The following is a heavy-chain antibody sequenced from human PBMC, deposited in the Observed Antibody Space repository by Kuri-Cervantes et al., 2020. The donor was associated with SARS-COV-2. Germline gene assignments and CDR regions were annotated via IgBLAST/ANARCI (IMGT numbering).Heavy chain of an antibody. CDR3: ARDLREDAFDI. Sequence: GSLRLSCTVSGYSISSGYYWGWIRQPPGKGLEWIGSTYHSGSTYYNPSLKSRVTISVDTSKNQFSLKLSSVTAADTAAYYCARDLREDAFDIWGQGTMVTVSS. V-gene: IGHV4-38-2*02. CDR2: TYHSGST. J-gene: IGHJ3*02. CDR1: GYSISSGYY.